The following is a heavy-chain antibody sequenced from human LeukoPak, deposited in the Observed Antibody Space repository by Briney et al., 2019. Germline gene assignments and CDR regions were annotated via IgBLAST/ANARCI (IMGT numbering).Heavy chain of an antibody. J-gene: IGHJ4*02. CDR2: IYHSGSA. Sequence: SQTLSLTCTVSGGSISSGDYYRSWIRQPPGKGLEWIGYIYHSGSAYYNPSLKSRVTISVDRSKNQFSLKLSSVTAADTAVYYCAREEVAVAGGFDYWGQGTLVTVSS. V-gene: IGHV4-30-2*01. CDR3: AREEVAVAGGFDY. CDR1: GGSISSGDYY. D-gene: IGHD6-19*01.